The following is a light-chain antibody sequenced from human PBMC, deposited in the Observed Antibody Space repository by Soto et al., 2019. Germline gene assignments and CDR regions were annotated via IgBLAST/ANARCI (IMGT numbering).Light chain of an antibody. Sequence: LTQPPSVSGAPGQRVTISCTGSSPNIGAGYDVHWYQQLPGTAPKLLIYGNSNRPSGVPDRFSGSKSGTSGSLTITGLQAEDEADYYCQTYDSSLSGYVFGTGTKV. CDR2: GNS. CDR3: QTYDSSLSGYV. CDR1: SPNIGAGYD. V-gene: IGLV1-40*01. J-gene: IGLJ1*01.